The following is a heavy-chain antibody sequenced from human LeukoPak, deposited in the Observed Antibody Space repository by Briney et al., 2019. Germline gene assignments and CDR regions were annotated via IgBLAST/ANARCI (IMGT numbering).Heavy chain of an antibody. CDR2: IKSKTDGGTT. Sequence: GGSLRLSCAASGFTFSNAWMSWVRQAPGKGLEWVGRIKSKTDGGTTDYAAPVKGRFSISRDDSKNTLYLQMNSLKTEDTAVYYCTRAIFRAPYYHYYMDVWGKGTTVTISS. V-gene: IGHV3-15*01. CDR1: GFTFSNAW. J-gene: IGHJ6*03. CDR3: TRAIFRAPYYHYYMDV. D-gene: IGHD2-21*01.